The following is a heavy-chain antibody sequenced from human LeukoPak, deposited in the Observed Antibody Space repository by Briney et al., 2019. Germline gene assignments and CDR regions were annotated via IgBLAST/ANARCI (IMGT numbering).Heavy chain of an antibody. V-gene: IGHV3-7*01. D-gene: IGHD3-22*01. J-gene: IGHJ4*02. CDR3: AKGERYYYDSSGFRSSGALDY. CDR2: IHPDGSET. Sequence: GGSLRLSCEASGFTFSTYWMGWVRQAPGKGPEWVANIHPDGSETSYVDSVKGRFTISRDNSKNTLYLQMNSLRAEDTAVYYCAKGERYYYDSSGFRSSGALDYWGQGTLVTVSS. CDR1: GFTFSTYW.